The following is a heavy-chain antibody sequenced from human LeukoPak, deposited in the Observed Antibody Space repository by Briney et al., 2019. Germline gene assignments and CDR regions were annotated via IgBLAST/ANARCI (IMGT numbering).Heavy chain of an antibody. CDR2: ITGSGGST. D-gene: IGHD3-9*01. CDR1: GFTFSNYA. Sequence: PGGSLRLSCAASGFTFSNYAMSWVRQAPGKGLEWVSAITGSGGSTYYANSVKGRFTISRDNSKNTLYLQMNSLRAEDTAIYSWAKWGDYDVFTGYYDADYWGQGTLVIVSS. J-gene: IGHJ4*02. CDR3: AKWGDYDVFTGYYDADY. V-gene: IGHV3-23*01.